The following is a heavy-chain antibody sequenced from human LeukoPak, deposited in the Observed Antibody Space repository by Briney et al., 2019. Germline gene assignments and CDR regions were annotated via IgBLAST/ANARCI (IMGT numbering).Heavy chain of an antibody. CDR2: IVVGSGNT. Sequence: SVKVSCKASGFTFTTSAVQWVRQARGQRLEWIGWIVVGSGNTNYAQKFQERVTITRDMSTSTAYMELSSLRSEDTAVYYCAAVLHDYGDPYFFDYWGQGTLVTVSS. CDR1: GFTFTTSA. V-gene: IGHV1-58*01. J-gene: IGHJ4*02. D-gene: IGHD4-17*01. CDR3: AAVLHDYGDPYFFDY.